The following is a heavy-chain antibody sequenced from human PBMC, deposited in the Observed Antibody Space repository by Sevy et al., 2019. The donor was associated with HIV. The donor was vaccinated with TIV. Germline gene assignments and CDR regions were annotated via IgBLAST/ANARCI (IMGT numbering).Heavy chain of an antibody. CDR1: GLTISDYV. D-gene: IGHD3-3*01. V-gene: IGHV3-23*01. J-gene: IGHJ4*02. CDR2: INESDADI. Sequence: GGSLRLSCVASGLTISDYVLYWVRQAPGKGLEWVSAINESDADITYADSVKGRFTVSRDNSKNTVYLQMGSLRAEDTAIYYCAKLGVRVATGGTDYWGQGTQVTVSS. CDR3: AKLGVRVATGGTDY.